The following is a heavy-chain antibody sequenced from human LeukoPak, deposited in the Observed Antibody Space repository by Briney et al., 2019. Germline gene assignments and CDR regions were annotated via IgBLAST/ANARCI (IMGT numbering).Heavy chain of an antibody. J-gene: IGHJ5*02. Sequence: PSETLSLTCTVSGGSISSYSWSWIRQPPGKGLEWIGYIYHSGSTYYNPSLKSRVTISVDRSKNQFSLKLSSVTAADTAVYYCARGVDWFDPWGQGTLVTVSS. D-gene: IGHD2-15*01. CDR3: ARGVDWFDP. V-gene: IGHV4-30-2*01. CDR2: IYHSGST. CDR1: GGSISSYS.